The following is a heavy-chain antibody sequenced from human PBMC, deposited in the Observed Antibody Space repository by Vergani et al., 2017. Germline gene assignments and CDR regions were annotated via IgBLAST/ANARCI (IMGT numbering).Heavy chain of an antibody. Sequence: EVHLVESGGGLVQPGGSLRLSCAASGFTFGDYYMAWIRLAPGKGLDWVASIKRDGTETFYVDSVKGRFTISRDKAKTTLYLQMNSLRDEDRGVYYCARISGGSAPYLHYWGQGTLVTVAS. CDR3: ARISGGSAPYLHY. D-gene: IGHD2-15*01. J-gene: IGHJ4*02. CDR2: IKRDGTET. V-gene: IGHV3-7*01. CDR1: GFTFGDYY.